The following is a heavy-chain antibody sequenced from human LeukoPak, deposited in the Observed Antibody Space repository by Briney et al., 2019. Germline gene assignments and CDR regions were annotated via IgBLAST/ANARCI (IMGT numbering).Heavy chain of an antibody. V-gene: IGHV4-39*01. CDR1: GGSISSSSYY. CDR3: ARQVSDYFYYYIDV. J-gene: IGHJ6*03. CDR2: IYYSGTT. Sequence: PSETLSLTCSVSGGSISSSSYYWNWIRQPPGKGLEWVGSIYYSGTTYYNSSLKSRVTISEDTSKNRFSLMLTSVTAADTAVYYCARQVSDYFYYYIDVRGEGTTVIVSS.